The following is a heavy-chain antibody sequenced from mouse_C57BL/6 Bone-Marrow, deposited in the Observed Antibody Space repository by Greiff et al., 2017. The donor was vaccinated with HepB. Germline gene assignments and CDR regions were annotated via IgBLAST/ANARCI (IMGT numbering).Heavy chain of an antibody. CDR1: GYTFTSYW. Sequence: QVQLKQPGAELVRPGSSVKLSCKASGYTFTSYWMHWVKQRPIQGLEWIGNIDPSDSETHYNQKFKDKATWTVDKSSSTAYMQLSSLTSEDSAVYYCARSGAYYSNPWYFDVWGTGTTVTVSS. CDR2: IDPSDSET. V-gene: IGHV1-52*01. CDR3: ARSGAYYSNPWYFDV. D-gene: IGHD2-5*01. J-gene: IGHJ1*03.